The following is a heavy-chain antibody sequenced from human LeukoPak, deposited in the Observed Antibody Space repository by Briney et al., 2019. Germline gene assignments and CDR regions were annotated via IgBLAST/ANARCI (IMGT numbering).Heavy chain of an antibody. D-gene: IGHD3-22*01. CDR2: ISGSGGTT. J-gene: IGHJ6*02. V-gene: IGHV3-23*01. Sequence: GGSLRLSCAASGFTFNNYAMNWVRQAPGKGLEWVSVISGSGGTTYYADSVKGRFTISRDNSKNTLYLQMNSLRAEDTAVYYCATYYYDSSGFYYYGMDVWGQGTTVTVSS. CDR3: ATYYYDSSGFYYYGMDV. CDR1: GFTFNNYA.